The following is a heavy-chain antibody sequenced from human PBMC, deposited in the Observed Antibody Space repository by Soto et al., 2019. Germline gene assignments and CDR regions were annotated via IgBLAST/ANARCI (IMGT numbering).Heavy chain of an antibody. J-gene: IGHJ4*02. V-gene: IGHV1-18*01. CDR3: ARVYDYIWGSYRQTYYFDY. Sequence: ASVKVSCKASGYTFTSYGISWVRQAPGQGLEWMGWISAYNGNTNYAQKLQGRVTMTTDTSTSTAYMELRSLRSDDTAVYYCARVYDYIWGSYRQTYYFDYWGQGTLVTVSS. D-gene: IGHD3-16*02. CDR2: ISAYNGNT. CDR1: GYTFTSYG.